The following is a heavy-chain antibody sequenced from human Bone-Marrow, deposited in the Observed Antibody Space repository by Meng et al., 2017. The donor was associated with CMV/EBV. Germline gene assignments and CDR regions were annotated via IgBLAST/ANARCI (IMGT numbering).Heavy chain of an antibody. J-gene: IGHJ4*02. CDR3: ARGVIATPHFDY. CDR2: ISYDGSNK. D-gene: IGHD2-21*01. V-gene: IGHV3-30*04. Sequence: CAASGFNFSSYAMHWVRQAPGKGLEWVAVISYDGSNKYYADSVKGRFTISRDNSKNTLYLQMNSLRAEDTAVYYCARGVIATPHFDYWGQGTLVTVSS. CDR1: GFNFSSYA.